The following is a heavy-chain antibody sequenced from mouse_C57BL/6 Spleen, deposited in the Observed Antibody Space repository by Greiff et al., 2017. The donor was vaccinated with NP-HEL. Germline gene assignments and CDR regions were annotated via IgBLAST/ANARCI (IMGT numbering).Heavy chain of an antibody. V-gene: IGHV1-15*01. J-gene: IGHJ4*01. Sequence: QVQLQQSGAELVRPGASVTLSCKASGYTFTDYEMHWVKQTPVHGLEWIGAIDPETGGTAYNQKFQGKAILTADKSSSTAYMELRSLTSEDSAVYYCTRGVYYYGEDYWGQGTSVTVSS. CDR2: IDPETGGT. CDR3: TRGVYYYGEDY. CDR1: GYTFTDYE.